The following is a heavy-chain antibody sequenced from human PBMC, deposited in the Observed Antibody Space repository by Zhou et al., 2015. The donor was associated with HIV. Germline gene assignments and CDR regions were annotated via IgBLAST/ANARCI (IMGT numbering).Heavy chain of an antibody. V-gene: IGHV1-69*06. Sequence: QVQLEQSGAEVKKPGSSVKVSCKVSGGTFSTNGITWVRQAPGQGLEWMGGITPILGTTNYAQKFQGGVTMIADKSTNTAYMDLRSLKSDDTAVYYCARAQKYSYGLGDFDYWGQGTLVTVSS. CDR1: GGTFSTNG. D-gene: IGHD5-18*01. CDR2: ITPILGTT. CDR3: ARAQKYSYGLGDFDY. J-gene: IGHJ4*02.